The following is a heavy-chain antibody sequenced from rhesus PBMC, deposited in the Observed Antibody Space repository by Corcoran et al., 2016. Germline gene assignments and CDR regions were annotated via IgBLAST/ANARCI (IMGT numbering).Heavy chain of an antibody. CDR2: INPYNVNT. CDR1: GYTFTDYY. V-gene: IGHV1S2*01. CDR3: AREGSGSWNPYFDY. J-gene: IGHJ4*01. D-gene: IGHD6-25*01. Sequence: QVQLVQSGAEVKKPGSSVKVSCKASGYTFTDYYMHWGRQAPRQGLEWIGWINPYNVNTRYAQKFQGRVTMARDTSTSTDYMELSSLRSEDTAVYYCAREGSGSWNPYFDYWGQGVLVTVSS.